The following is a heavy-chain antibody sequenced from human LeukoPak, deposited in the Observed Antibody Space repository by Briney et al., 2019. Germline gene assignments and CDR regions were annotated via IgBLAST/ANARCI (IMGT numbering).Heavy chain of an antibody. J-gene: IGHJ3*02. V-gene: IGHV4-4*02. CDR1: GGSISSSNW. Sequence: SGTLSLTCAVSGGSISSSNWWSWVRQPPGKGLEWIGEIYHSGSTNYNPSLKSRVTISVDTSKNQFSLKLSSVTAADTAVYYCARDGWELGDAFDIWGQGTMVTVSS. D-gene: IGHD1-26*01. CDR3: ARDGWELGDAFDI. CDR2: IYHSGST.